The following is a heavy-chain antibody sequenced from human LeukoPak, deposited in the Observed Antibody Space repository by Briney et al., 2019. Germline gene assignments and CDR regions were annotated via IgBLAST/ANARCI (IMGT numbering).Heavy chain of an antibody. D-gene: IGHD6-19*01. CDR3: AKDLAAGYSSGWYIPGRYYFDY. J-gene: IGHJ4*02. CDR1: GFTFSSYA. V-gene: IGHV3-23*01. CDR2: ISGSGGST. Sequence: GGSPRLSCAASGFTFSSYAMSWVRQAPGKGLEWVSAISGSGGSTYYADSVKGRFTISRDNPKNTLYLQMNSLRAEDTAVYYCAKDLAAGYSSGWYIPGRYYFDYWGQGTLVTVSS.